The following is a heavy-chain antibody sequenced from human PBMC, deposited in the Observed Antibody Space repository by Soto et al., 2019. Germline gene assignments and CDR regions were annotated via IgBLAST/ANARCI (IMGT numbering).Heavy chain of an antibody. CDR2: ISVSGDTT. J-gene: IGHJ4*02. CDR3: AKGHPGGSCYSGLDC. V-gene: IGHV3-23*01. Sequence: PGGSLRLSCAASGFTFNSCAMTWVRQAPGKGLEWVLCISVSGDTTYYADSVKGRFTISRDTSKNTVYLQMNSLRADDTAVYYCAKGHPGGSCYSGLDCWGQGTLVTVSS. CDR1: GFTFNSCA. D-gene: IGHD2-15*01.